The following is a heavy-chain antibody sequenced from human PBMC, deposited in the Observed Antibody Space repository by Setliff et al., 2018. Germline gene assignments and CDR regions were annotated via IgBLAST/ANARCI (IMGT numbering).Heavy chain of an antibody. Sequence: ASVKVSCKVSGYTLTELSMHWVRQAPGQGLEWMGWINPKNGDIFYAPKFAGRVTMTRDTPISTVYMELSLLTSDDTAVYFCARRDGRSGYLGFDLWGHGSLVTVS. V-gene: IGHV1-2*07. J-gene: IGHJ4*01. CDR2: INPKNGDI. CDR1: GYTLTELS. D-gene: IGHD3-22*01. CDR3: ARRDGRSGYLGFDL.